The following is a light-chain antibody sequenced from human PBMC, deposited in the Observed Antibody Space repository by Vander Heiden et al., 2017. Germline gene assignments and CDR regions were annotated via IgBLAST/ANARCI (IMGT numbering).Light chain of an antibody. V-gene: IGLV2-14*03. Sequence: QSALTQPASVSGSPGQSITIPCTGTSSDVGGFNYVAWYQQHPGKAPKLMIYAVSSRPSGVSNRFSGSKSGNTASLAIPDLQAEDEADYYCSSFTGTPSYVFGTGTKVTVL. J-gene: IGLJ1*01. CDR3: SSFTGTPSYV. CDR1: SSDVGGFNY. CDR2: AVS.